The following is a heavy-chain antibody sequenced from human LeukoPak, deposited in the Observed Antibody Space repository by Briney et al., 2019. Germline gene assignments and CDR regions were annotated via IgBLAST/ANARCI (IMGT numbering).Heavy chain of an antibody. D-gene: IGHD4-17*01. CDR1: GYTSTSYG. J-gene: IGHJ4*02. CDR3: ARAGLGPYGDSSNYDY. Sequence: ASVKDSCKASGYTSTSYGISCVRQTLEQGLEWMGWFSAYNGNTNYAQQLQGRVTMATDTSTSTAYMELRSLRSDDTAVYYCARAGLGPYGDSSNYDYWGQGTLVTVSS. CDR2: FSAYNGNT. V-gene: IGHV1-18*04.